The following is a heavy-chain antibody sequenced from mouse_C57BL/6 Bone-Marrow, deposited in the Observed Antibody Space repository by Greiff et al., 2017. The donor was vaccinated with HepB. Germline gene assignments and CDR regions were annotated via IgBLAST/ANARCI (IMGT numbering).Heavy chain of an antibody. V-gene: IGHV12-3*01. D-gene: IGHD1-3*01. Sequence: QVQLKESGPGLVKPSQSLFLTCSLTGFPLTSGYYWIWIRQSPGKPLEWMGYITHSGETFYNPSLQSPISITRDTSKNQFFLQLNSVTTEDTAMYYCAGGSTYYYAMDYWGQGTSVTVSS. J-gene: IGHJ4*01. CDR3: AGGSTYYYAMDY. CDR1: GFPLTSGYY. CDR2: ITHSGET.